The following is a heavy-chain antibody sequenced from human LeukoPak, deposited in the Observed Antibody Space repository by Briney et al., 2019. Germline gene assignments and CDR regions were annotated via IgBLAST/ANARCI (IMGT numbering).Heavy chain of an antibody. CDR1: GYTFTGYY. V-gene: IGHV1-2*02. Sequence: ASVKVSCKASGYTFTGYYMHWVRQAPGQGLEWMGWLNPNSGGTNYAQKFQGRVTMTRDTSISTAYMELSRLRSDDTAVYYCARSPRGLGAFDIWGQGTMVTVSS. CDR3: ARSPRGLGAFDI. J-gene: IGHJ3*02. D-gene: IGHD2-21*01. CDR2: LNPNSGGT.